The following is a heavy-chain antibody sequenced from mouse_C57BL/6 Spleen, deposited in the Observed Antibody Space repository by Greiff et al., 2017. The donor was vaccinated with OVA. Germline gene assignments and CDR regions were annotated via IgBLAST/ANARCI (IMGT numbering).Heavy chain of an antibody. V-gene: IGHV1-18*01. Sequence: SGPELVKPGASVKIPCKASGYTFTDYNMDWVKQSHGKSLEWIGDINPNNGGTIYNQKFKGKATLTVDKSSSTAYMELRSLTSEDTAVYYCARRGTVVAYYYAMDYWGQGTSVTVSS. D-gene: IGHD1-1*01. CDR2: INPNNGGT. CDR1: GYTFTDYN. J-gene: IGHJ4*01. CDR3: ARRGTVVAYYYAMDY.